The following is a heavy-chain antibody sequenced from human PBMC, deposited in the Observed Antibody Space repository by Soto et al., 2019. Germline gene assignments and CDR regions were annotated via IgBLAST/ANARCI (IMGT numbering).Heavy chain of an antibody. Sequence: QITLKESGPTLVKPTQTLTLTCTFSGFSLSTSGVGVGWIRQPPGKALEWLALIYWDDDTRYSPALKSRLTITKDASKNQVVLTVTNMDPVDTATYYCAHGRLWFGDFLSQFDYWGQGTLVTVSS. CDR1: GFSLSTSGVG. CDR3: AHGRLWFGDFLSQFDY. D-gene: IGHD3-10*01. J-gene: IGHJ4*02. CDR2: IYWDDDT. V-gene: IGHV2-5*02.